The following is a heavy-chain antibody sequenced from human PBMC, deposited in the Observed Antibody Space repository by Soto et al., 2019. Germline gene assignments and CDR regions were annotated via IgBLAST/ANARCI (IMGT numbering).Heavy chain of an antibody. J-gene: IGHJ6*02. Sequence: EVQLVESGGGLVQPGRSLRLSCAASGFTFDDYAMHWVRQAPGKGLEWVSSISWNSGSIGYADSVKGRFTISRDNAKNSLHLQMNSLRAEDTALYYCAKDNAAARPGMDVWGQGTTVTVSS. D-gene: IGHD6-6*01. CDR3: AKDNAAARPGMDV. V-gene: IGHV3-9*01. CDR1: GFTFDDYA. CDR2: ISWNSGSI.